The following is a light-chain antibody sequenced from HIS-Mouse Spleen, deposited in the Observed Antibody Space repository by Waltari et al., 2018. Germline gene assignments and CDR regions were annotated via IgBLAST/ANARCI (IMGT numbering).Light chain of an antibody. CDR1: ALPTKY. CDR2: KDS. Sequence: YELTQPPSVSVSLGQMARITCSGEALPTKYAYWYQQKPGQFPVLVIYKDSERPSGIPERFSGSSSGTIVTLTISGVQAEDEADYYCLSADSSGTWVFGGGTKLTVL. V-gene: IGLV3-16*01. CDR3: LSADSSGTWV. J-gene: IGLJ3*02.